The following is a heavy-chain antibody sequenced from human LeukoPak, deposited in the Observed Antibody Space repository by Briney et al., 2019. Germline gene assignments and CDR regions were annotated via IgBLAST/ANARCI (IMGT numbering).Heavy chain of an antibody. CDR2: ISYDGSNK. CDR1: GFTFSSYA. CDR3: ARGGGGGLYYFDY. Sequence: GGSPRLSCAASGFTFSSYAMHWVRQAPGKGLEWVAVISYDGSNKYYADSVKGRFTIPRDNSKNTLYLQMNSLRAEDTAVYYCARGGGGGLYYFDYWGQGTLVTVSS. V-gene: IGHV3-30-3*01. J-gene: IGHJ4*02. D-gene: IGHD2-21*01.